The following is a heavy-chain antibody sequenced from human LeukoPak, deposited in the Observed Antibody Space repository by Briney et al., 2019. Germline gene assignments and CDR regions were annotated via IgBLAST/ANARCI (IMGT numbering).Heavy chain of an antibody. J-gene: IGHJ4*02. CDR2: INHSGST. D-gene: IGHD2-2*01. CDR1: GGSFSGYY. CDR3: ASSTHCSSTSCHPRGTTPEDY. V-gene: IGHV4-34*01. Sequence: SETLSLTCAVYGGSFSGYYWSWIRQPPGKGLEWIGEINHSGSTNYNPSLKSRVTISVDTSKNQFSLKLSSVTAADTAVYYCASSTHCSSTSCHPRGTTPEDYWGQGTLVTVSS.